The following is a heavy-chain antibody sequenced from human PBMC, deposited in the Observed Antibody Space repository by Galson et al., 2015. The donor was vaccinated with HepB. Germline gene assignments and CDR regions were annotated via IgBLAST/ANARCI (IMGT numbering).Heavy chain of an antibody. CDR2: ISGHNSKT. Sequence: SVKVSCKASGYTFRNYGINWVRQAPGQGLEWMGWISGHNSKTSYVQNLQGRVIMTTDTSTSTAYMELRSLRSDDTAVYYCARGGPLDPANNSGWDFDYWGQGTLVTVSS. V-gene: IGHV1-18*01. CDR3: ARGGPLDPANNSGWDFDY. D-gene: IGHD6-19*01. CDR1: GYTFRNYG. J-gene: IGHJ4*02.